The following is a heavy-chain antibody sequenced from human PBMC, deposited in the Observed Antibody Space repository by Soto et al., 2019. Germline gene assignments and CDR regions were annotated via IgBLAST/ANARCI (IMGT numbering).Heavy chain of an antibody. D-gene: IGHD1-1*01. CDR3: TTDVNWNDVLATSFFDY. J-gene: IGHJ4*02. CDR1: GFTFSSYS. CDR2: ISSSSSYI. Sequence: GGSLRLSCAASGFTFSSYSMNWVRQAPGKGLEWVSSISSSSSYIYYADSVKGRFTISRDDSKNTLYLQMNSLKTEDTAVYYCTTDVNWNDVLATSFFDYWGQGTLVTVSS. V-gene: IGHV3-21*03.